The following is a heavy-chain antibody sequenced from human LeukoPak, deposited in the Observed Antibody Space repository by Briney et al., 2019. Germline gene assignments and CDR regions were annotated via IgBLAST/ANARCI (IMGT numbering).Heavy chain of an antibody. V-gene: IGHV3-33*01. D-gene: IGHD3-3*01. CDR2: IWYDGSNQ. Sequence: PGGSLRLSCAASGFTFSSYGMHWVRQAPGKGLEWVAVIWYDGSNQYYADSAKGRFTISRDNSKNMLYLQMNSLRAEDTAVYYCARDKYETSEFDYWGQGTLVTVSS. CDR3: ARDKYETSEFDY. J-gene: IGHJ4*02. CDR1: GFTFSSYG.